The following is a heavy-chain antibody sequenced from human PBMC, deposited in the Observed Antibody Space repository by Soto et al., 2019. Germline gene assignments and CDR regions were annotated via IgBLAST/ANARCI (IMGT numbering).Heavy chain of an antibody. CDR3: PTDINNSGWDYGMDV. D-gene: IGHD6-19*01. CDR1: GFTFSNAW. J-gene: IGHJ6*02. Sequence: GGSLRLSCAASGFTFSNAWMSWVRQAPGKGLEWVGRIKSKTDGGTTDYAAPVKGRFTISRDDSKNTLYLQMNSLKTEDTAVYYCPTDINNSGWDYGMDVWRQRTTVTVSS. CDR2: IKSKTDGGTT. V-gene: IGHV3-15*01.